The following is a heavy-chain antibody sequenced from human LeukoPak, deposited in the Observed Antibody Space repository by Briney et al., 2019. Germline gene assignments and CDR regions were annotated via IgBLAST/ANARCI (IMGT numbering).Heavy chain of an antibody. CDR2: IDPSDSYT. CDR1: GYSLTSYW. D-gene: IGHD6-19*01. V-gene: IGHV5-10-1*01. CDR3: ARHGSGWYGVDY. Sequence: GESLKISCKGSGYSLTSYWISWVRQMPGKGLEWMGRIDPSDSYTNYSPSFQGHVTISADKSISTAYLQWSSLKASDTAMYYCARHGSGWYGVDYWGQGTLVTVSS. J-gene: IGHJ4*02.